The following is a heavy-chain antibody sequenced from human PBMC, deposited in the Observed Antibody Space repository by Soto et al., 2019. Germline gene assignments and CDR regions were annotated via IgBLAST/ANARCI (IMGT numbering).Heavy chain of an antibody. CDR1: GDPVSSGSFY. J-gene: IGHJ4*02. Sequence: SETLSLTCTVSGDPVSSGSFYWSWIRQPPGKGLEWIGYVYYTGNTNNNPSLKSRVSISIDTSKNEFSLKLRSVTAADTAVYYCARKDYDSRLDFWGQGRLVIVSS. CDR2: VYYTGNT. D-gene: IGHD3-22*01. CDR3: ARKDYDSRLDF. V-gene: IGHV4-61*01.